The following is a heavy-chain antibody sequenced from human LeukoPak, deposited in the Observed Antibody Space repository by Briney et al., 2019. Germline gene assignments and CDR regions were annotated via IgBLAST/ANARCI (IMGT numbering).Heavy chain of an antibody. J-gene: IGHJ4*02. Sequence: SETLSLTCAVYGGSFSGYYWSCIRQPPGKGLEWVGEINHSGSTNYNPSLKSRVTISVDTSKNQFSLKLSSVTAADTAVYYCARAAPYYYGSGSYFDYWGQGTLVTVSS. CDR2: INHSGST. V-gene: IGHV4-34*01. D-gene: IGHD3-10*01. CDR3: ARAAPYYYGSGSYFDY. CDR1: GGSFSGYY.